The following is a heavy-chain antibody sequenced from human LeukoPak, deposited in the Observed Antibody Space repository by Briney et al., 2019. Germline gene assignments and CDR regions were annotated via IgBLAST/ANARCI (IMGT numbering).Heavy chain of an antibody. D-gene: IGHD5-18*01. Sequence: PGGSLRLSCAASGFTFSSYSMNWARQAPGKGLEWVSSISSSSNYIYYADSVKGRFTISRDNSKNTLYLQMNSLRAEDTAVYYCAKGTDTAMVQTLFDYWGQGTLVTVSS. CDR1: GFTFSSYS. CDR3: AKGTDTAMVQTLFDY. V-gene: IGHV3-21*04. CDR2: ISSSSNYI. J-gene: IGHJ4*02.